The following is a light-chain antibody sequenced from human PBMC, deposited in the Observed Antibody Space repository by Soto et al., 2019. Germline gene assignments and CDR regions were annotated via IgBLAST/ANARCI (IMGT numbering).Light chain of an antibody. V-gene: IGLV2-14*03. CDR1: SSDIGADNS. Sequence: QSVLTQPASVSGSPGQSITISCTGTSSDIGADNSVSWYQQHPGKAPQLMIYAVSHRPSRVSSRFSGSKSGNTTSLTVSGIDDDDEADYYSTYFATNCQVVFGGGTKLPS. CDR3: TYFATNCQVV. J-gene: IGLJ2*01. CDR2: AVS.